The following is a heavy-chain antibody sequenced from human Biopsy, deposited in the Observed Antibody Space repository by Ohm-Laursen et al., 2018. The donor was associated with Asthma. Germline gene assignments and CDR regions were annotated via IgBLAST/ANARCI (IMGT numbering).Heavy chain of an antibody. V-gene: IGHV3-7*01. D-gene: IGHD3-3*01. CDR1: GFTFGDYC. CDR3: ARTFHFWSPYHAEHYQL. CDR2: IKHDGSEK. J-gene: IGHJ1*01. Sequence: SLRLSCSAPGFTFGDYCMSWVRRVPGQGLEWVANIKHDGSEKNHVDSLKGRFTISRDNAKNLLFLQMNSLRAEDTAVYYCARTFHFWSPYHAEHYQLWGQGTLVTVSS.